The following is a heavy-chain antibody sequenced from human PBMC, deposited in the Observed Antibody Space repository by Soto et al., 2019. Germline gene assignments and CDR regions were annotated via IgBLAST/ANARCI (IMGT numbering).Heavy chain of an antibody. D-gene: IGHD6-13*01. CDR3: ARDLTAAILNWFDP. CDR1: GFTFSDYY. J-gene: IGHJ5*02. CDR2: ISSSSSYT. V-gene: IGHV3-11*06. Sequence: GGSLRLSCAASGFTFSDYYMSWIRQAPGKGLEWVSYISSSSSYTNYADSVKGRFTISRDNAKNSLYLQMNSLRAEDTAVYYCARDLTAAILNWFDPWGQGTLVTVSS.